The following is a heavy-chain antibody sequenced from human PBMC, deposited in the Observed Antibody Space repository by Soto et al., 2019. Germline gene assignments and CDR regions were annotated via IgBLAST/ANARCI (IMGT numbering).Heavy chain of an antibody. Sequence: ASLKVSCKASGYTFTSYYMHWLRQAPGQGLEWMGIINPSGGSTSYAQKFQGRVTMTRDTSTSTVYMELSSLRSEDTAVYYCARDPPFTMIVTTDKPGEDYWGQGTLVTVSS. J-gene: IGHJ4*02. CDR1: GYTFTSYY. CDR3: ARDPPFTMIVTTDKPGEDY. V-gene: IGHV1-46*01. D-gene: IGHD3-22*01. CDR2: INPSGGST.